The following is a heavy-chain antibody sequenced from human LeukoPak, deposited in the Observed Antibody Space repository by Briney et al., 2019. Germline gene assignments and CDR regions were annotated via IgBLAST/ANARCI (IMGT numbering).Heavy chain of an antibody. J-gene: IGHJ4*02. CDR2: ISGGNGNT. D-gene: IGHD2-15*01. CDR1: GYTFTNFG. V-gene: IGHV1-18*01. CDR3: ARDLPLGSMGGSAFDL. Sequence: ASVKISCKTSGYTFTNFGIGWVRQAPGQGLEWMGWISGGNGNTDYPQTLQDRFTMTTDTSTNTAYMELRNLRSDDTAVYYCARDLPLGSMGGSAFDLWGQGTLVSVSS.